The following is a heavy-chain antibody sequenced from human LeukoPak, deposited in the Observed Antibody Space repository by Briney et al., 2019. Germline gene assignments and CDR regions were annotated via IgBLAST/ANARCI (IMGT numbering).Heavy chain of an antibody. Sequence: SETLSLTCTVSGAPLSSGGYYWGWIRQPPGKGLEWLGTIYYSGSTYYNPSLKSRVTISIDTSKGQFSLNLSSVTAADTAVYYCARVPPYSDSWFTWFDPWGQGTLVTVSS. D-gene: IGHD6-13*01. CDR3: ARVPPYSDSWFTWFDP. CDR1: GAPLSSGGYY. V-gene: IGHV4-39*01. J-gene: IGHJ5*02. CDR2: IYYSGST.